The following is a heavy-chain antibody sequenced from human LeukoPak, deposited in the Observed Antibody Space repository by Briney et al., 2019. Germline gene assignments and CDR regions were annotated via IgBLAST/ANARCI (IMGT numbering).Heavy chain of an antibody. Sequence: SETLSLTCTVSGGSISSYYWSWIRQPAGKGLEWIGRIYTSGSTNYNPSLKSRVTMSVDTSKNQFSLKLSSVTAADAAVYYCARGVRYYGSGSHLTFDPWGQGTLVTVSS. CDR2: IYTSGST. V-gene: IGHV4-4*07. D-gene: IGHD3-10*01. CDR3: ARGVRYYGSGSHLTFDP. CDR1: GGSISSYY. J-gene: IGHJ5*02.